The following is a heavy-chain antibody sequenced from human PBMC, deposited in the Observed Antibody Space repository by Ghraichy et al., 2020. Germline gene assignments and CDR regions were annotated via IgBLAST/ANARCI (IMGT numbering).Heavy chain of an antibody. J-gene: IGHJ6*02. CDR2: ISTNGGST. CDR3: VKDQAITGDYYYYGMDV. Sequence: GGSLRLSCSASGFTFSSYAMHWVRQAPGKGLEYVSTISTNGGSTYYADSVKGRFTISRDNSKNTLYLQMSSLRAEDTAVYYCVKDQAITGDYYYYGMDVWGQGTTVTVSS. CDR1: GFTFSSYA. D-gene: IGHD5-12*01. V-gene: IGHV3-64D*09.